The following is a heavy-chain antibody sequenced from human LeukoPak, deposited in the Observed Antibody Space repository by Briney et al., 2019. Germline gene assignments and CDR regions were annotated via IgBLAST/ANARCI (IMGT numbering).Heavy chain of an antibody. V-gene: IGHV3-33*01. CDR3: ARNAGPTRYYFDY. Sequence: PRRSLRLSCAASGFTFSSYGMHWVRQAPGKGLEWVAVIWYDGSNKYYADSVKGRFTISRDNSKNTLYLQMNSLRAEDTAVYYCARNAGPTRYYFDYWGQGTLVTVSS. CDR1: GFTFSSYG. CDR2: IWYDGSNK. J-gene: IGHJ4*02.